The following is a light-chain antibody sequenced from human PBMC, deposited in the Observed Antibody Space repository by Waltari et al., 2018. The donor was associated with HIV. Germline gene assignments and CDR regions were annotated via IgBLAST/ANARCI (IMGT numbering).Light chain of an antibody. J-gene: IGKJ5*01. CDR2: GAS. CDR1: QSVGTS. V-gene: IGKV3-15*01. Sequence: EIVMTQSPDTISVSPGESATLSCRASQSVGTSVAWYQKKPGQAPRLLFYGASDSVYRLPGRFSASGSGSEFHLTITGLQPDDFAVYFCQQYHNWPPLTFGQGTR. CDR3: QQYHNWPPLT.